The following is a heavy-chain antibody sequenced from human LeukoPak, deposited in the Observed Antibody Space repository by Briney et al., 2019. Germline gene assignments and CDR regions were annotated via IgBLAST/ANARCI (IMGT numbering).Heavy chain of an antibody. CDR2: IYYSGST. V-gene: IGHV4-59*01. Sequence: SETLSLTCTVSGGSISSYYWSWIRQPPGKGLGWIGYIYYSGSTNYNPSLKSRVTISVDTSKNQFSLKLSSVTAADTAVYYCASVLTGSYYYYGMDVWGQGTTVTVSS. D-gene: IGHD3-9*01. CDR1: GGSISSYY. J-gene: IGHJ6*02. CDR3: ASVLTGSYYYYGMDV.